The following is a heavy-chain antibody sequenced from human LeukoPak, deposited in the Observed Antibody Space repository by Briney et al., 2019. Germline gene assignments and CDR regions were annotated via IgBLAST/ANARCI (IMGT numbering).Heavy chain of an antibody. D-gene: IGHD2-15*01. J-gene: IGHJ4*02. CDR2: ISYSGTT. V-gene: IGHV4-59*12. Sequence: SETLSLTCTVSGASISSYYWSWIRQPPGKGLEWIAHISYSGTTNYNPSLKSRVTMSVDTSNNQFSLRLSSVTTADTAVYYCAREGCSGGSCYPYWGQGTLVTVSP. CDR1: GASISSYY. CDR3: AREGCSGGSCYPY.